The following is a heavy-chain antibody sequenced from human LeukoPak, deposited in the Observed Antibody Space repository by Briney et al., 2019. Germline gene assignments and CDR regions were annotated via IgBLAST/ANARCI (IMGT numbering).Heavy chain of an antibody. CDR3: ARDPLFRGSYGWVRGAAFDI. CDR2: INWSGDNT. J-gene: IGHJ3*02. CDR1: GFTFDDYG. Sequence: GGSLRLSCAASGFTFDDYGMSWVRQTPGKGLEWVSGINWSGDNTGYADSVKGRFTISRDNAKNSLYLQMNSLRAEDTALYYCARDPLFRGSYGWVRGAAFDIWGQGTMVTVSS. D-gene: IGHD1-26*01. V-gene: IGHV3-20*04.